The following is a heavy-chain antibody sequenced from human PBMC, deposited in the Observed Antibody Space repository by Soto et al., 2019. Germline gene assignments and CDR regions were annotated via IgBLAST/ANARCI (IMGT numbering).Heavy chain of an antibody. CDR2: IYYSGST. Sequence: SETLSLTCTVSGGSISSSSYYWGWIRQPPGKGLEWIGSIYYSGSTYYNPSLKGRVTISVDTSKNQFSLKLSSVTAADTAVYYCARMALYYDFWSGSPFDYYGMAVWGQGTTVPVS. CDR3: ARMALYYDFWSGSPFDYYGMAV. J-gene: IGHJ6*02. CDR1: GGSISSSSYY. D-gene: IGHD3-3*01. V-gene: IGHV4-39*01.